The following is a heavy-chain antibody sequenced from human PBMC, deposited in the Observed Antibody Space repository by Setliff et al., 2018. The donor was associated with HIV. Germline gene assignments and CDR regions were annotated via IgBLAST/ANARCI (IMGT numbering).Heavy chain of an antibody. D-gene: IGHD2-2*01. CDR3: ARDRMPMASWVPDK. J-gene: IGHJ4*02. CDR2: INHSGRT. V-gene: IGHV4-38-2*02. CDR1: GYSISSGYY. Sequence: SETLSLTCAVSGYSISSGYYWGWIRQPPGKGLEWIGYINHSGRTNYNPSLKGRVTMSVDTSKNQFSLNLSSVTAADTAVYYCARDRMPMASWVPDKWGQGTLVTVSS.